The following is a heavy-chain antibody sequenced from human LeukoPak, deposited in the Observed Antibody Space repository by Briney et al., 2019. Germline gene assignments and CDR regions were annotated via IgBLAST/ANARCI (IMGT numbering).Heavy chain of an antibody. J-gene: IGHJ4*02. Sequence: GGSLTLSCAASGCAFSDSWMTGVRQTPGKGLQWVASIHQDAGEKQYVDSVRGRFTISRDNAKNSLYLQMNSLRVEDTAVYYCASSKDHYFHRWGQGTLVTVSS. CDR3: ASSKDHYFHR. CDR2: IHQDAGEK. CDR1: GCAFSDSW. V-gene: IGHV3-7*05.